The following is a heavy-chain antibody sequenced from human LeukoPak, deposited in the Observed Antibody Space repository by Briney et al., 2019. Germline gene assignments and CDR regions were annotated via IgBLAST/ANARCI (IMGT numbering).Heavy chain of an antibody. V-gene: IGHV4-4*07. J-gene: IGHJ6*03. CDR1: GGSISSYY. D-gene: IGHD2-15*01. Sequence: SETLSLTCTVSGGSISSYYWSWIRQPARQGLEWIGRIYTSGSTNYNPSLKSRVTMSVDTSKNQFSLKLSSVTAADTAVYYCASGVVVVVAATPYYYYMDVWGKGTTLTVSS. CDR3: ASGVVVVVAATPYYYYMDV. CDR2: IYTSGST.